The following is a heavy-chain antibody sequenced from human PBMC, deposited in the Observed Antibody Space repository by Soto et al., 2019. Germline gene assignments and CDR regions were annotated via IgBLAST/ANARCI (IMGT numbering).Heavy chain of an antibody. CDR2: INAGTGNT. V-gene: IGHV1-3*01. Sequence: QVQLVQSGAEVKKAGASVKVSCKTSGYTFTSYAIHWVRQAPGQRLEWMGWINAGTGNTKYSEKFQGRVTITRDASASTVFMELSSLRSGDTAVYYCTRGCSGGTCYVFEYWGQGALVTVSS. CDR1: GYTFTSYA. J-gene: IGHJ4*02. CDR3: TRGCSGGTCYVFEY. D-gene: IGHD2-15*01.